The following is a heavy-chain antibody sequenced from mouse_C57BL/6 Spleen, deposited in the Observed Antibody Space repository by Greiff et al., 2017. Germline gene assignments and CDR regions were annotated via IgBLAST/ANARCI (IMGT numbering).Heavy chain of an antibody. Sequence: EVKLQQSGPVLVKPGASVKMSCKASGYTFTDYYLNWVKQSHGKSLEWIGVINPYNGGTSYNQKFKGKATLTVDKSSSTAYMELNSLTSEDSAVYYCASSGFCYAMDYWGQGTSVTVSS. J-gene: IGHJ4*01. CDR2: INPYNGGT. D-gene: IGHD1-3*01. CDR3: ASSGFCYAMDY. V-gene: IGHV1-19*01. CDR1: GYTFTDYY.